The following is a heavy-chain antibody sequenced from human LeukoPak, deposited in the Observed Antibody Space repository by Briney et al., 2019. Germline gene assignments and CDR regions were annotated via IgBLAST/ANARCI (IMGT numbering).Heavy chain of an antibody. CDR2: IYTSGST. Sequence: SETLSLTCAVYSGSFSNYYWSWIRQPPGKGLEWIGRIYTSGSTNYNPSLKSRVTISVDTSKNQFSLKLSSVTAADTAVYYCAREESYSSSWYYGGGYYFDYWGQGTLVTVSS. D-gene: IGHD6-13*01. CDR3: AREESYSSSWYYGGGYYFDY. J-gene: IGHJ4*02. CDR1: SGSFSNYY. V-gene: IGHV4-4*08.